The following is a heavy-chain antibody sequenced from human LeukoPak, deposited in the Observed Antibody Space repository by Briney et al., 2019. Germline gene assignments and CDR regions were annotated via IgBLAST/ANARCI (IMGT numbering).Heavy chain of an antibody. D-gene: IGHD6-19*01. V-gene: IGHV3-49*04. J-gene: IGHJ4*02. Sequence: GGSLRLSCEGSGFTFSSYSMNWVRQAPGKGLEWVGFIRSKAYGGTTEYAASVKGRFTISRDDSKSIAYLQMNSLKTEDTAVYYCTRDSSGWYWGQGTLVTVSS. CDR1: GFTFSSYS. CDR2: IRSKAYGGTT. CDR3: TRDSSGWY.